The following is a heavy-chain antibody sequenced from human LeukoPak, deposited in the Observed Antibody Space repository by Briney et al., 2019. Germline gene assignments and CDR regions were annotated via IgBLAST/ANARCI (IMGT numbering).Heavy chain of an antibody. Sequence: AVKVSFKSSGGTFSSYALSWVRQAAGQGLEWMGRIIPILDVANYAQKFQGRVTITADKSTSTANMALSSLRSEDTAVYYCARVPDLAPDYGGNVYFDYWGQGTLVTVSS. J-gene: IGHJ4*02. D-gene: IGHD4-23*01. CDR1: GGTFSSYA. CDR3: ARVPDLAPDYGGNVYFDY. CDR2: IIPILDVA. V-gene: IGHV1-69*04.